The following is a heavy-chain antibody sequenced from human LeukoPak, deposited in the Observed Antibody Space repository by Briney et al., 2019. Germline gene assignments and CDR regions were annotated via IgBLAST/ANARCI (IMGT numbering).Heavy chain of an antibody. V-gene: IGHV1-8*01. CDR2: MRPTSGNT. CDR1: GYTFTDND. CDR3: ARGRVGFDF. D-gene: IGHD1-26*01. J-gene: IGHJ4*02. Sequence: VASVKVSCKASGYTFTDNDINWVRQAPGQGLEWMGWMRPTSGNTEYAQKFQGRVTMTRSTPISTAYMELSSLTSEDTAAYYCARGRVGFDFWGQGALVTVSS.